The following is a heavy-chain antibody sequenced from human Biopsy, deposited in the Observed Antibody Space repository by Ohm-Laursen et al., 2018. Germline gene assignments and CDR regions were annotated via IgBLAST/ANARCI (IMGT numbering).Heavy chain of an antibody. Sequence: PPGTLSLTCTVSGGSISSDYWSWIRQTPGKGLEWIGYIYYSGSTNYNPSLKSRVTISVDTSRNQFSLRLNSVTAADTAVYYRARATNSTGWPYYYFYGMDVWGQGTTVTASS. J-gene: IGHJ6*02. CDR1: GGSISSDY. V-gene: IGHV4-59*01. D-gene: IGHD2/OR15-2a*01. CDR2: IYYSGST. CDR3: ARATNSTGWPYYYFYGMDV.